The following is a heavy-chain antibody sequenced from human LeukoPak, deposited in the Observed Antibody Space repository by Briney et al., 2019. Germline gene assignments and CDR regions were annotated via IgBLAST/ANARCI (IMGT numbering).Heavy chain of an antibody. V-gene: IGHV4-34*01. CDR2: INHSGST. D-gene: IGHD2-21*01. CDR1: GGSFSGYY. CDR3: ARSRSRPLLPPLPKSQYYFDY. Sequence: SETLSLTCAVYGGSFSGYYWSWIRQPPGKGLEWIGEINHSGSTNYNPSLKSRVTISVDTSKNQFSLKLSSVTAADTAVYYCARSRSRPLLPPLPKSQYYFDYCGQGTLVTVSS. J-gene: IGHJ4*02.